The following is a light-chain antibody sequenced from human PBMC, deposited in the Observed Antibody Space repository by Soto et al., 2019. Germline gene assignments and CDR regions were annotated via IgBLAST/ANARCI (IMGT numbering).Light chain of an antibody. CDR3: QDYATSPYT. J-gene: IGKJ2*01. V-gene: IGKV3-20*01. CDR2: DAF. CDR1: QSVQNNY. Sequence: EILLTQSPGTLSLSPGERATLSCRASQSVQNNYLAWYQQRPGRAPRLLIYDAFRRPGGIPDRISGSGSGTDFTLTISRLEPEDFAVYYCQDYATSPYTFGQGTKLEIK.